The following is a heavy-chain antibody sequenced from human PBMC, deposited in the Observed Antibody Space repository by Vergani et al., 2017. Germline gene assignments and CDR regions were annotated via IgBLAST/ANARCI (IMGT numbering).Heavy chain of an antibody. Sequence: QVQLQKWGEGLLKTSETLSLTCAVYGGSLSGYYWSWIRQHPGKGLEGIGEINHSGSTNYNPSLKSRVTISVDTSKNHFSLKLSSVTAADTAVYYCASIAVVPHLIYYWGQGTLVTVSS. J-gene: IGHJ4*02. CDR2: INHSGST. CDR3: ASIAVVPHLIYY. V-gene: IGHV4-34*01. D-gene: IGHD6-19*01. CDR1: GGSLSGYY.